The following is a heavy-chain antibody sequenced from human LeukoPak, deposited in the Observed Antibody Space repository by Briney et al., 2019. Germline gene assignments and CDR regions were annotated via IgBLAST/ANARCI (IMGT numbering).Heavy chain of an antibody. D-gene: IGHD2-8*01. J-gene: IGHJ4*02. Sequence: GGSLRLSCSFSGFIATSNYMAWVRQSAGKGLQWISFIYGGGNTPYADSVRDGFSISRDNSKSTLYLQMNSLRVEDTAVYYCATGGRSGMAFDFWGQGTLVTVSS. CDR2: IYGGGNT. V-gene: IGHV3-53*01. CDR3: ATGGRSGMAFDF. CDR1: GFIATSNY.